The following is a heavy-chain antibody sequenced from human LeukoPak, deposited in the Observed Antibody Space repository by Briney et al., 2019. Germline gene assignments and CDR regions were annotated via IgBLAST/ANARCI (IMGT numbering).Heavy chain of an antibody. J-gene: IGHJ4*02. V-gene: IGHV3-30*02. D-gene: IGHD3-10*01. CDR3: AKASGGSAYGLDY. CDR2: IRNDGSKK. Sequence: PGGSLRLSCGAAGFSFSDYGMHWVRQAPGKGLEWVAFIRNDGSKKYYVDSVKGRFTISRDDSKNMVFLQMYSLRPEDTAVYYCAKASGGSAYGLDYWGQGTLVTVFS. CDR1: GFSFSDYG.